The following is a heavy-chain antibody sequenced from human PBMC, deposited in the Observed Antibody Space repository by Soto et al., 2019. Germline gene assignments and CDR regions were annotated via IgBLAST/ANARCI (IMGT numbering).Heavy chain of an antibody. CDR3: ANGSIAVAGRNQLDY. Sequence: QVQLVQSGPEVKKTGASVKGSCRASGYFFTSSARPWVRQAPGPRLDWLVWINAANGHTKYSQNFQGRVIITWDTSENTVYMELICLKSGDTAVDYGANGSIAVAGRNQLDYWGQGTLVTVFS. J-gene: IGHJ4*02. CDR1: GYFFTSSA. CDR2: INAANGHT. V-gene: IGHV1-3*01. D-gene: IGHD6-19*01.